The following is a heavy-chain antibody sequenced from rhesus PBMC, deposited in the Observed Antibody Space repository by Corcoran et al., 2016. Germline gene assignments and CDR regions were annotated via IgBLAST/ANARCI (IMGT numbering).Heavy chain of an antibody. CDR1: GFSIITTGTG. CDR3: VRVPSVSYYYGVHYFDY. D-gene: IGHD3-16*01. J-gene: IGHJ4*01. V-gene: IGHV2-95*01. CDR2: REWNDSK. Sequence: QVTLKASGPALVKPTQTLTLTCTFSGFSIITTGTGVGWSRPPPGEPLEWLASREWNDSKDYRTTLKSRLTISKDTTKKQVGLTVTSMDPVDTATYDCVRVPSVSYYYGVHYFDYWGQGVLVTVSS.